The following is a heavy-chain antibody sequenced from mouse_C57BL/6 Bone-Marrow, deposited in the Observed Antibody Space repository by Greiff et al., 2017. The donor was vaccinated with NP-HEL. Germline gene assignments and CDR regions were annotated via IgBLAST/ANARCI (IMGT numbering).Heavy chain of an antibody. Sequence: VQLQQPGAELVKPGASVKMSCKASGYTFTSYWITWVKQRPGQGLEWIGEIYPGSGSTNYNEKFKSKATLTVDTSSSTAYMQLSSLTSEDSAVYYCAREGYYGSSYVGYWGQGTTLTVSS. CDR3: AREGYYGSSYVGY. CDR2: IYPGSGST. D-gene: IGHD1-1*01. J-gene: IGHJ2*01. CDR1: GYTFTSYW. V-gene: IGHV1-55*01.